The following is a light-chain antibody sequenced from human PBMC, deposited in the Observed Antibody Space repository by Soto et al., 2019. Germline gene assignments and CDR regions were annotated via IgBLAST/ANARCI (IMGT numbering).Light chain of an antibody. CDR3: QSYDSSLTCVV. CDR1: TSNIGASYG. V-gene: IGLV1-40*01. CDR2: GYS. J-gene: IGLJ2*01. Sequence: QSVLTQPPSVSGAPGQRVTISCTGSTSNIGASYGVHWYQHLPGTAPKLLIYGYSIRPSGVPDRFSGSKSGTSASLAITGLPPEDEADYYCQSYDSSLTCVVFGGGTKLTVL.